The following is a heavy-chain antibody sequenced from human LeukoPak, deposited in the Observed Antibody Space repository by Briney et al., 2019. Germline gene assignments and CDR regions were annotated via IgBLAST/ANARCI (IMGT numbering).Heavy chain of an antibody. D-gene: IGHD2-15*01. CDR3: VKEQGTGVYCVADY. J-gene: IGHJ4*02. CDR2: ITYDGRIV. V-gene: IGHV3-30*18. Sequence: ITYDGRIVYNGDSVKGRFIMSRDISRSTVSLQMTSLRSEDTAVYFCVKEQGTGVYCVADYWGQGTLVTVSS.